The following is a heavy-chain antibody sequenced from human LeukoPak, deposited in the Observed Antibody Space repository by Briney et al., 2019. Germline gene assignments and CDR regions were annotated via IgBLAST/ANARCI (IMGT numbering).Heavy chain of an antibody. CDR2: IWYDGSNK. J-gene: IGHJ5*02. V-gene: IGHV3-33*06. Sequence: GGSLRLSCAASGFTFSSYGMHWVRQAPGKGLEWVAVIWYDGSNKYYADSVKGRFTISRDNSKNTLYLQMNSLRAEDTAVYYCGKDRQTGTTPVACFDPWGPGTLVTVSS. D-gene: IGHD1-7*01. CDR1: GFTFSSYG. CDR3: GKDRQTGTTPVACFDP.